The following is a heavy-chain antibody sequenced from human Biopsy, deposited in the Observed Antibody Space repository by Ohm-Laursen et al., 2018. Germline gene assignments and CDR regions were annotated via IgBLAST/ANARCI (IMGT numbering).Heavy chain of an antibody. CDR3: AKYDYSNSPRRYFDP. V-gene: IGHV3-23*01. Sequence: SLRLSCAASGFTFSSYAMSWVRQPPGKGLEWVSSLTGSGGSTYYADSVKGRFTISRDNSKNTLSLQMNSLRAEDTAVYYCAKYDYSNSPRRYFDPWGQGTLVTVSS. D-gene: IGHD6-6*01. CDR2: LTGSGGST. CDR1: GFTFSSYA. J-gene: IGHJ5*02.